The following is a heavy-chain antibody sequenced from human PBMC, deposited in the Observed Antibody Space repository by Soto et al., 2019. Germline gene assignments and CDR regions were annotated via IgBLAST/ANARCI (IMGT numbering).Heavy chain of an antibody. V-gene: IGHV3-33*01. CDR2: IWYDGSNK. CDR1: GFTFSSYG. J-gene: IGHJ6*02. CDR3: ARVEWELPIKYYYYYYGMDV. D-gene: IGHD1-26*01. Sequence: GGSLRLSCAASGFTFSSYGMHWVRQAPGKGLEWVAVIWYDGSNKYYADSVKGRFTISRDNSKNTLYLQMNSLRAEDTAVYYCARVEWELPIKYYYYYYGMDVWGQGTTVTVSS.